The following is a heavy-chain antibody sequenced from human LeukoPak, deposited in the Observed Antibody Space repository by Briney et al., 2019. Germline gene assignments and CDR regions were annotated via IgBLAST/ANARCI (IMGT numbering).Heavy chain of an antibody. V-gene: IGHV1-8*01. J-gene: IGHJ3*02. CDR1: GYTFTSYD. Sequence: GASVKVSCTASGYTFTSYDINWVRQATGRGLEWMGWMNPNSGNTGYAQKFQGRVTMTRNTSIRTAYMELSSLRSEDTAVYYCARGPPDAFDIWGQGTMVTVSS. CDR2: MNPNSGNT. CDR3: ARGPPDAFDI.